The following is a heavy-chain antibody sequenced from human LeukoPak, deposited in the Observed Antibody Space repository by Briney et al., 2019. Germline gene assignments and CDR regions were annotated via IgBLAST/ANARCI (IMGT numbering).Heavy chain of an antibody. J-gene: IGHJ4*02. CDR1: GCSITASY. CDR2: ISNSGST. D-gene: IGHD2-2*03. V-gene: IGHV4-59*01. Sequence: PSETLSLTCTVSGCSITASYWTWVRQPPGKGLEYIGYISNSGSTNYNPSLKSRVTISVDTAKNHLSVNLTSVTDADTAVYYCARDKHLGFSSGTKYYPYYFDSWGQGIQVTVSS. CDR3: ARDKHLGFSSGTKYYPYYFDS.